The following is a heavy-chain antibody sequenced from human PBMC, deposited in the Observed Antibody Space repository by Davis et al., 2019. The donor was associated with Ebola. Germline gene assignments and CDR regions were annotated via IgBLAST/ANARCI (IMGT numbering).Heavy chain of an antibody. CDR3: ARPITYYYGMDV. J-gene: IGHJ6*02. CDR1: GGTFSSYA. CDR2: IIPMFGTA. D-gene: IGHD5-24*01. V-gene: IGHV1-69*13. Sequence: SVKVSCKASGGTFSSYAISWVRQAPGQGLEWMGGIIPMFGTANYAQKFQGRVTLTADESTSTAYMELSSLRSEDTAVYYCARPITYYYGMDVWGQGTTVTVSS.